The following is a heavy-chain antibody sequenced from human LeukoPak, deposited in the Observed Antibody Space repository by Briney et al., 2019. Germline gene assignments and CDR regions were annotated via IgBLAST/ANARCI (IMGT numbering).Heavy chain of an antibody. Sequence: GGSLRLSCAASGFTFSSYSMSWVRQAPGKGLEWVAFIRFDATKTYYADSVKGRFTISRDNSKNTLYLQMNSLRAEDTAVYYCARVGGYSYGYAFDYWGQGTLVTVSS. D-gene: IGHD5-18*01. J-gene: IGHJ4*02. CDR2: IRFDATKT. CDR3: ARVGGYSYGYAFDY. CDR1: GFTFSSYS. V-gene: IGHV3-30*02.